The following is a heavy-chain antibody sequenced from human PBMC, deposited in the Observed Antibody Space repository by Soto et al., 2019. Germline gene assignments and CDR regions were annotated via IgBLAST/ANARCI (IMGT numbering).Heavy chain of an antibody. CDR2: ISGSGGST. CDR3: AKVPNFYGPLTRPRESSIDY. Sequence: GGSVRLSCAASGVSFSSYAMSWVRQAPGKGLEWVSAISGSGGSTYYADSVKGRFTISRDNSKNTLYLQMNSLRAEDTAVYYCAKVPNFYGPLTRPRESSIDYWGQRTLVTGSS. J-gene: IGHJ4*02. V-gene: IGHV3-23*01. CDR1: GVSFSSYA. D-gene: IGHD3-10*01.